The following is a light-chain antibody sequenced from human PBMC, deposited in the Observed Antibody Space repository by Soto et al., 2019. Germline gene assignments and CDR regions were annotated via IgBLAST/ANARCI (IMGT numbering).Light chain of an antibody. CDR2: AAS. Sequence: DIQMTQSPSSLSASIGDRVTITCRASQSITNYLNWYQHIPGKAPNLLIYAASILQSGVSSRFSGSGSGTAFTLTINSLQPEDFATYYRQQSYSTPFTFVPGTKVDVK. CDR3: QQSYSTPFT. J-gene: IGKJ3*01. V-gene: IGKV1-39*01. CDR1: QSITNY.